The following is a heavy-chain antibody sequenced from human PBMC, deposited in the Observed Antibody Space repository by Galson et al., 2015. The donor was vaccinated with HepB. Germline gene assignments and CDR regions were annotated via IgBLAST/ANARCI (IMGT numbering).Heavy chain of an antibody. Sequence: CAISGDSVSTNSAEWNWIRQSPSRGLEWLGRTYYRSRWYNHYAESVKSRITIKPDTSKNQVSLQLDSVTPEDTAVYYCARANSGWYWGYFDYWGQGTLATVSS. D-gene: IGHD6-19*01. CDR3: ARANSGWYWGYFDY. CDR2: TYYRSRWYN. J-gene: IGHJ4*02. V-gene: IGHV6-1*01. CDR1: GDSVSTNSAE.